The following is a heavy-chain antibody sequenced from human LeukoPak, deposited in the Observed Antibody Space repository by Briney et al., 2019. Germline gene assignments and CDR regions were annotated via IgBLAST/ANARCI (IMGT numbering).Heavy chain of an antibody. Sequence: AETLSPTCTVSGGSISSYYWSWIRQPPGKGLEWIGYIYTSGSTNYNPALKIRVTISVDTSKNQFSLKLSSVTAADTAVYYCARHDPVGHFLRGMDVWGQGTTVTVSS. D-gene: IGHD2/OR15-2a*01. V-gene: IGHV4-4*09. CDR2: IYTSGST. CDR1: GGSISSYY. J-gene: IGHJ6*02. CDR3: ARHDPVGHFLRGMDV.